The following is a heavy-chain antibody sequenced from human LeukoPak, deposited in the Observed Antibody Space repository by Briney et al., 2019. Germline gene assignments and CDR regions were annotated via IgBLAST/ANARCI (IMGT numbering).Heavy chain of an antibody. CDR1: GGSVSSGSYY. J-gene: IGHJ3*02. CDR2: IYYSGST. V-gene: IGHV4-61*01. CDR3: AGILLWFGELRIDAFDI. Sequence: SETLSLTCTVSGGSVSSGSYYWSWIRQPPGKGLEWIGYIYYSGSTNYNPSLKSRVTISVDTSKNQFSLKLSSVTAADTAVYYCAGILLWFGELRIDAFDIWGQGTMVTVSS. D-gene: IGHD3-10*01.